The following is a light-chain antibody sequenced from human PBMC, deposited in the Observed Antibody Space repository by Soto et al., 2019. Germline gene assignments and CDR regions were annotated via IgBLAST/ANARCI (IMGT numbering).Light chain of an antibody. CDR3: CSYAGSYPWV. V-gene: IGLV2-11*01. Sequence: QSALTQPRSVSGSPGQSVTISCTGTSSDVGGYEYVSWYQQYPGKAPKLMIYAVTRRPSGVPDRFSGSKSGNTASLTISGLQGEDGADYYCCSYAGSYPWVFGGGTKLTVL. CDR1: SSDVGGYEY. CDR2: AVT. J-gene: IGLJ3*02.